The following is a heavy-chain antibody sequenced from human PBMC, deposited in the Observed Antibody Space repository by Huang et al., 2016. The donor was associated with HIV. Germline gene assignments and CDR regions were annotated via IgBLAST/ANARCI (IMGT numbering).Heavy chain of an antibody. CDR3: AKGRRAFDV. J-gene: IGHJ3*01. V-gene: IGHV5-51*03. Sequence: EVQLVQSGAEVKKPGESLKISCTGSGYSFSIYWIAWVRQMPGKGLEWMGIIYPVESKTTYSPSFEGHVTISVDKSINTAYLHWTSLKASDTAIYYCAKGRRAFDVWGQGTWVTVSS. CDR1: GYSFSIYW. CDR2: IYPVESKT.